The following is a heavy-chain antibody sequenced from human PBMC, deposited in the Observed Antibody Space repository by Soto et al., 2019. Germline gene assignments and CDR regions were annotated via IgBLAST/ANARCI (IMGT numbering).Heavy chain of an antibody. Sequence: ESGGGLVQPGGSLRLSCAPSGFTFSTYWMTWVRQAPGKGLEWVANINQDGSLINYVDSVKGRFSISRDNADKSVFLHMYSLRAEDTAVYYCGGGAGWLSDFWGQGTLVTVSS. D-gene: IGHD6-19*01. J-gene: IGHJ4*02. CDR1: GFTFSTYW. V-gene: IGHV3-7*05. CDR2: INQDGSLI. CDR3: GGGAGWLSDF.